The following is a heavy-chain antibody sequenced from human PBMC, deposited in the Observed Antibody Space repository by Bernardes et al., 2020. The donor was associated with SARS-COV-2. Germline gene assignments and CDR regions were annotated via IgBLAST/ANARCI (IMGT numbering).Heavy chain of an antibody. CDR1: GFALGEYD. CDR2: IGTAGDT. V-gene: IGHV3-13*04. J-gene: IGHJ3*02. D-gene: IGHD6-13*01. Sequence: GSLRLSCAASGFALGEYDMHWVRQFTGKGLEWVSFIGTAGDTYYPDSVQGRFTISREEAKNSLFLQLTSLRAEDSAVYYCARAYSSAFEIWGRGTKVTVSS. CDR3: ARAYSSAFEI.